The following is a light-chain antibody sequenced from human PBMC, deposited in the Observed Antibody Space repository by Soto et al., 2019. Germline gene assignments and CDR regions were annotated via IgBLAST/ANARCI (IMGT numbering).Light chain of an antibody. CDR1: HDITKY. Sequence: DIQMTQSPSSLSASIGDRVTITCQASHDITKYLSWYQQKPGRAPKLLIYGASNLEAGVPSRFSGRGYGTEFTLAISSLQPEDIATYYCQHYDNLPPFTFGPGTKV. J-gene: IGKJ3*01. CDR3: QHYDNLPPFT. V-gene: IGKV1-33*01. CDR2: GAS.